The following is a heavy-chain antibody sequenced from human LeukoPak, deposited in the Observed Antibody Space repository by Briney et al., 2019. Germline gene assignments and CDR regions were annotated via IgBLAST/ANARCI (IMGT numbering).Heavy chain of an antibody. Sequence: SETLSLTCTVSGGSISRYYRTWIRQPPAKGLEWIGLIYYSGATKYNPPLESRVTVSLDTSKNQFSLRLNSVTAADTAVYYCARRVAVPGSYYFDYWSQGTLVTVSS. CDR3: ARRVAVPGSYYFDY. CDR2: IYYSGAT. V-gene: IGHV4-59*08. J-gene: IGHJ4*02. CDR1: GGSISRYY. D-gene: IGHD2-15*01.